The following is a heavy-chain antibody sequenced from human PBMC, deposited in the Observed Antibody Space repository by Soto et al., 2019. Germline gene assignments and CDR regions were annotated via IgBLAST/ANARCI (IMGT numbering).Heavy chain of an antibody. J-gene: IGHJ6*02. D-gene: IGHD6-25*01. V-gene: IGHV4-61*01. Sequence: SETLSLTCAVSGGSVSSAYHHWNWIRQPPGKGLEWIGYVSYSGSTNYNPSLKSRVTISLDTSKNQFSLKLSSVTAADTAVYYCARPTSSGTYHYGMDVWGQGTTVTVSS. CDR2: VSYSGST. CDR1: GGSVSSAYHH. CDR3: ARPTSSGTYHYGMDV.